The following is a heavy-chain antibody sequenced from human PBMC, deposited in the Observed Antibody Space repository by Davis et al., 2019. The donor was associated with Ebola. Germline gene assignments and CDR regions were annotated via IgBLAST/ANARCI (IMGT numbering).Heavy chain of an antibody. J-gene: IGHJ6*02. CDR1: GFIFSNYG. CDR3: ASIAARRWDYYYYGMDV. Sequence: GESLKISCAASGFIFSNYGMHWVRQAPGKGLEWVALMWYDGSRQYYADSVKGRFTVSRDNSRNILYLQMNSLRDEDTAVYYCASIAARRWDYYYYGMDVWGQGTTVTVSS. D-gene: IGHD6-6*01. CDR2: MWYDGSRQ. V-gene: IGHV3-33*01.